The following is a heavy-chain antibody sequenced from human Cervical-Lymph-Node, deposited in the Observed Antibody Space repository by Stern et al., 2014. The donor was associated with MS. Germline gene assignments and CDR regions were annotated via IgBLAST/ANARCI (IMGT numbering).Heavy chain of an antibody. CDR1: GYSFATYW. J-gene: IGHJ6*02. Sequence: EVQLVESGAEVKKPGESLKISCKGSGYSFATYWNGWGRQMPGKGLEWMGVIYPGDSDTRYSPSFQGQVTIAADKSISTAYLHWSSLKASDTAMYYCARPGDDTAKYGLDVWGQGTTVAVSS. CDR2: IYPGDSDT. CDR3: ARPGDDTAKYGLDV. V-gene: IGHV5-51*03. D-gene: IGHD5-18*01.